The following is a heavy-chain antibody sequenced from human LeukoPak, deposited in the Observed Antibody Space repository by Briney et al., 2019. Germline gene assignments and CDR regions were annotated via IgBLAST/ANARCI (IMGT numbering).Heavy chain of an antibody. CDR3: AKDPATVVTPGGFDY. D-gene: IGHD4-23*01. Sequence: GGSLRLSCAASGFTFSSYSMNWVRQAPGKGLEWVSSISSSSSYIYYADSVKGRFTISRDNAKNSLYLQMNSLRAEDTAVYYCAKDPATVVTPGGFDYWGQGTLVTVSS. V-gene: IGHV3-21*01. CDR1: GFTFSSYS. CDR2: ISSSSSYI. J-gene: IGHJ4*02.